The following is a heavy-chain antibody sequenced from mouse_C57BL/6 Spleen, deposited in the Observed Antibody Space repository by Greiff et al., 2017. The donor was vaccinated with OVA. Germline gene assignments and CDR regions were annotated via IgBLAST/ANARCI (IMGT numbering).Heavy chain of an antibody. D-gene: IGHD1-1*01. CDR1: GFTFSSYA. Sequence: EVQRVESGGGLVKPGGSLKLSCAASGFTFSSYAMSWVRQTPEKRLEWVATISDGGSYTYYPDNVQGRFTISRDNAKNNLYLQMSHLKSEDTAMYYCARDEGLLRRYYDYWGHGPTLTVSS. J-gene: IGHJ2*01. CDR3: ARDEGLLRRYYDY. V-gene: IGHV5-4*01. CDR2: ISDGGSYT.